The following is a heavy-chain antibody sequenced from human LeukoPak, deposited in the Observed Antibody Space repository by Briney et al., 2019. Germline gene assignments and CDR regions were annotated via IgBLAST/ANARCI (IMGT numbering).Heavy chain of an antibody. Sequence: GGSLRLSCAPSGFTFSDYKMSWVPQAPGKGLEWVSSISRSSRYILYSDSVTGRLTISRDNSKNSLYLQMSSLRAEDTAVYYCVRDSTAAHGYFDYWGQGTPVTVSS. CDR1: GFTFSDYK. CDR3: VRDSTAAHGYFDY. D-gene: IGHD2-2*01. J-gene: IGHJ4*02. CDR2: ISRSSRYI. V-gene: IGHV3-21*01.